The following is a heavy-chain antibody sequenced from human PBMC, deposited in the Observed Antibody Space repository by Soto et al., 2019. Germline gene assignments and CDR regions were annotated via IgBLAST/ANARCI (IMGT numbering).Heavy chain of an antibody. V-gene: IGHV3-33*01. D-gene: IGHD3-16*01. CDR3: ARWGPDKVLDY. J-gene: IGHJ4*02. CDR2: IWYDGSNK. Sequence: QVQLVESGGGVVQPGRSLRVSCAASGFTFSSHGMHWVRQAPGKGLEWVAVIWYDGSNKDYGESVKGRFIISRDNSKNTVDLQRNSLRAEDTAIYYCARWGPDKVLDYCGQGTLVTVSS. CDR1: GFTFSSHG.